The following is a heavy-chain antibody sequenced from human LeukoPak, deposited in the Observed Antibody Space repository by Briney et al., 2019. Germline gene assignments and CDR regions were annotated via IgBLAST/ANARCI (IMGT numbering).Heavy chain of an antibody. V-gene: IGHV4-4*02. CDR3: AFTFGGVIAPSSGAAFDI. CDR2: IYHSGST. Sequence: SETLSLTCAVSGGSISSSNWWSWVRQPPGKGLEWIGEIYHSGSTNYNPSLKSRVTISVDKSKNQFSLELSSVTAADTAVYYCAFTFGGVIAPSSGAAFDIWGQGTMVAVSS. D-gene: IGHD3-16*02. J-gene: IGHJ3*02. CDR1: GGSISSSNW.